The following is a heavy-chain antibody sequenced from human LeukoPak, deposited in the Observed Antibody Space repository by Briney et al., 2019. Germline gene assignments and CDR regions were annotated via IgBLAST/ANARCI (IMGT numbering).Heavy chain of an antibody. CDR3: ARDRIAVASDPFDY. CDR1: GLTFSRYW. J-gene: IGHJ4*02. V-gene: IGHV3-7*01. Sequence: PGGSLRLSCAASGLTFSRYWMSWVLQAPGKGLEWVANKKQDQIEKYNVDSVRGRFTISRDNGKNSLYLQMNSLRAEDTAVYYCARDRIAVASDPFDYWGQGALVTVSS. CDR2: KKQDQIEK. D-gene: IGHD6-19*01.